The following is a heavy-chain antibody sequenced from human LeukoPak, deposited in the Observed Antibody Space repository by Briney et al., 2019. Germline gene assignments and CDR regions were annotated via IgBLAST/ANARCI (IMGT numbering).Heavy chain of an antibody. CDR2: IYYSGST. D-gene: IGHD2-15*01. V-gene: IGHV4-59*12. Sequence: SETLSLTCTVSGGSISSYYWSWIRQPPGKGLEWIGYIYYSGSTNYNPSLKSRVTISVDTSKNQFSLKLSSVTAADTAVYYCARVRLDIVVVVAATYFDYWGQGTLVTVSS. CDR3: ARVRLDIVVVVAATYFDY. J-gene: IGHJ4*02. CDR1: GGSISSYY.